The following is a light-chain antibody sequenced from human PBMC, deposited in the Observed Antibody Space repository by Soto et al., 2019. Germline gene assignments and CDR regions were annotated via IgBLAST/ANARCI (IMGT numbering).Light chain of an antibody. V-gene: IGKV3-15*01. J-gene: IGKJ2*01. CDR3: QEYNIWPAFT. CDR1: QSLRSN. Sequence: EIVMTQSPATLSVSPGERATLSCRASQSLRSNLAWYQHKPGQAPRLLIFGASSRATGVPARFSGSGSGTEFTLTISSLQSEDVAVYYCQEYNIWPAFTFGQGNNLDIK. CDR2: GAS.